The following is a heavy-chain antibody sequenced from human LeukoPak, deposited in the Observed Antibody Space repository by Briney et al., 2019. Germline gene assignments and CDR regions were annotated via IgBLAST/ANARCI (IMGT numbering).Heavy chain of an antibody. Sequence: GSLRLSCAASGFTFSDYGMQWVRQAPGKGLEWVAFIRYDGSTKYYADSVKGRFTISRDNSKNTLYLQMSSLRAEDTAVYYCAKGRQQLVLGFDYWGQGTLVTVSS. CDR3: AKGRQQLVLGFDY. J-gene: IGHJ4*02. CDR2: IRYDGSTK. CDR1: GFTFSDYG. V-gene: IGHV3-30*02. D-gene: IGHD6-13*01.